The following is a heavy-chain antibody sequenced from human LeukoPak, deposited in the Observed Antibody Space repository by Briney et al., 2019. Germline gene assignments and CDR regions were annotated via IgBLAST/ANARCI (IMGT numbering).Heavy chain of an antibody. CDR3: VRGQRQLGTIDNGHFDY. Sequence: ETLSLTCTVSGVSISSSSYCWGWIRQPPGKGLVWVSRINSDGSSTNYADSVKGRFTIARDNAKNTLYLQMNSLRAEDTAVYFCVRGQRQLGTIDNGHFDYWGQGTLVTVSS. CDR2: INSDGSST. D-gene: IGHD6-25*01. J-gene: IGHJ4*02. V-gene: IGHV3-74*01. CDR1: GVSISSSSYC.